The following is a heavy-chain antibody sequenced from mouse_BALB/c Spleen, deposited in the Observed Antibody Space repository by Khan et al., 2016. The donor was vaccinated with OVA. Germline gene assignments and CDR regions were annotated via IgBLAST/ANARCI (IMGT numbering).Heavy chain of an antibody. V-gene: IGHV3-8*02. D-gene: IGHD2-10*01. CDR2: ISYSGNT. J-gene: IGHJ2*01. CDR3: AWTSYYCSYYFDD. CDR1: GDSITSGY. Sequence: EVKLQESGPSLVKPSQTLSLTCSVTGDSITSGYWNWIRKFPGNKVEYMGYISYSGNTYYNPSLKSRISITRVISKNQHYLQLNYVTTEDTATYFCAWTSYYCSYYFDDWGRGTTLTVSS.